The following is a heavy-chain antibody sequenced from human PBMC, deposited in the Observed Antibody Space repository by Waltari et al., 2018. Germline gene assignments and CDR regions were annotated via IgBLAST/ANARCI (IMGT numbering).Heavy chain of an antibody. CDR3: TTDRRRGYDPQFDY. CDR2: IRSKADGGTI. CDR1: GFSFSVAW. V-gene: IGHV3-15*01. D-gene: IGHD5-12*01. Sequence: EVQLVESGGGLVKPGGSLRLSCAASGFSFSVAWMSWVRLAPGKGLEWVGRIRSKADGGTIDYAAPVKGRFTISRDDSKTTLYMQLNSLKDEDTAVYYCTTDRRRGYDPQFDYWGQGTLVTVSS. J-gene: IGHJ4*02.